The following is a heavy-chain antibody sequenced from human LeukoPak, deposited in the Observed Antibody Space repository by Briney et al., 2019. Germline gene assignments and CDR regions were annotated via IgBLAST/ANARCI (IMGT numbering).Heavy chain of an antibody. CDR3: ARGGPTVLDY. Sequence: PGGSLRLSCAASGFTFSTYWMHWVRQGPGKGLVWVSRISSDGSSASYADSVKGRFTISRDNAKGTLYLQMNSLRVEDTAVYYCARGGPTVLDYWGQGTLVTVSS. D-gene: IGHD4-17*01. J-gene: IGHJ4*02. V-gene: IGHV3-74*01. CDR2: ISSDGSSA. CDR1: GFTFSTYW.